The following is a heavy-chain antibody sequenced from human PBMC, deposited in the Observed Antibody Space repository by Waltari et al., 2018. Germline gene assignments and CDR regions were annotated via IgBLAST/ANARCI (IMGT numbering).Heavy chain of an antibody. CDR2: ISYSGRT. CDR1: GYSITSGYY. V-gene: IGHV4-38-2*01. CDR3: SRWGSDQYGWFDP. J-gene: IGHJ5*02. D-gene: IGHD3-10*01. Sequence: QVQLQESGPGLGRPSETLSLTCAVSGYSITSGYYWGWIRQPPGKGLELIGHISYSGRTFYNPSFKSRVTMSLDTSKNHFSLKLVSVTAADTAVYYCSRWGSDQYGWFDPWGQGTLVTVSS.